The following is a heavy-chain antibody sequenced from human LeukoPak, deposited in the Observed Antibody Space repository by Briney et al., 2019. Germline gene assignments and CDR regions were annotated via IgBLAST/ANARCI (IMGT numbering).Heavy chain of an antibody. J-gene: IGHJ4*02. CDR3: ARMGGLRYFDWLSLDY. D-gene: IGHD3-9*01. V-gene: IGHV4-39*07. Sequence: GSLRLSCAASGFIFSSYAMSWVRQPPGKGLEWIGSIYYSGSTYYNPSLKSRVTISVDTSKNQFSLKLSSVTAADTAVYYCARMGGLRYFDWLSLDYWGQGTLVTVSS. CDR1: GFIFSSYA. CDR2: IYYSGST.